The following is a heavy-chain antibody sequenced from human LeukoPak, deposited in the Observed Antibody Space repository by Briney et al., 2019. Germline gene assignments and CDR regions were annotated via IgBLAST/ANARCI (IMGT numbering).Heavy chain of an antibody. CDR2: IKSKTDGGTT. D-gene: IGHD2-2*01. V-gene: IGHV3-15*01. CDR3: TTCSTSCSLLNYYYGMDV. CDR1: GFTFSSYA. Sequence: GGSLRLSCAASGFTFSSYAMSWVRQAPGKGLEWVGRIKSKTDGGTTDYAAPVKGRFTISRDDSKNTLYLQMNSLKTEDTAVYYCTTCSTSCSLLNYYYGMDVWGQGTTVTVSS. J-gene: IGHJ6*02.